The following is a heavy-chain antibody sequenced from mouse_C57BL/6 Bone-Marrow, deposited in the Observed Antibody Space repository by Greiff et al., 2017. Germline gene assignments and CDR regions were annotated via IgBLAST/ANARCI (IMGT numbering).Heavy chain of an antibody. D-gene: IGHD1-1*01. Sequence: QVQLQQPGAELVKPGASVKMSCTASGYTFTSYWITWVKQRPGQGLEWIGDIYPGSGSTNYNEKFKSKATLTVDTSYSTAYMQLSSLTSEDSAVYYCASNYGSSYWYFDVWGTGTTVTVSS. J-gene: IGHJ1*03. V-gene: IGHV1-55*01. CDR3: ASNYGSSYWYFDV. CDR1: GYTFTSYW. CDR2: IYPGSGST.